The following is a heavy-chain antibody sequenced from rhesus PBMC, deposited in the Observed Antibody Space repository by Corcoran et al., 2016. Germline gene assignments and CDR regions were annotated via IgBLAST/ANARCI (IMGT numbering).Heavy chain of an antibody. CDR3: ARVGSSWSEWDTVGTEWYFDL. V-gene: IGHV4S14*01. Sequence: QVQLQESGPGLVKPSETLSLTCAVSGYSISSGYYWGWIRQPPGKGLEWIGRIYGSGGSHYLNPSLKSRVTRSVDTSKNQFSLKLSSVTAADTAVYYCARVGSSWSEWDTVGTEWYFDLWGPGTPITISS. D-gene: IGHD5-42*01. J-gene: IGHJ2*01. CDR2: IYGSGGSH. CDR1: GYSISSGYY.